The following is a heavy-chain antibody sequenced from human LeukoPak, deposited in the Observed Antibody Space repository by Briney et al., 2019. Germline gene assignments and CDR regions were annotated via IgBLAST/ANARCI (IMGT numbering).Heavy chain of an antibody. V-gene: IGHV4-4*07. D-gene: IGHD3-9*01. J-gene: IGHJ5*02. CDR2: FYTSGST. CDR1: GGSITSYD. Sequence: SETLSLTCTVSGGSITSYDWSWIRQPAGKGLEWIGRFYTSGSTNYNPSLKSRVTMSLDTSKNQFSLKLSSVTAADTAVYYCARHVPLRYFDWLLSANWFDPWGQGILVTVAS. CDR3: ARHVPLRYFDWLLSANWFDP.